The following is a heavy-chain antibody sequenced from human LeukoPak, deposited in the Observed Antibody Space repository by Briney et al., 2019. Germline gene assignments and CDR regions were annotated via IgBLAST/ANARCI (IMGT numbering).Heavy chain of an antibody. J-gene: IGHJ4*02. CDR1: GFTFSSYA. CDR2: ISGSGGST. Sequence: GGSLRLSCAASGFTFSSYAMSWVRQAPGQGLEWVSAISGSGGSTYYADSVKGRFTISRDNSKNTLYLQMNSLRAEDTAVYFCAKDLPYYDSSAFDYWGQGTLVTVSS. V-gene: IGHV3-23*01. D-gene: IGHD3-22*01. CDR3: AKDLPYYDSSAFDY.